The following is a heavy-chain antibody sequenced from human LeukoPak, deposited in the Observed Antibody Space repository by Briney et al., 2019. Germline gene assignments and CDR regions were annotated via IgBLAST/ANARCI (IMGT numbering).Heavy chain of an antibody. Sequence: PSETLSLTCGVFGGSFSGHFDSWIRQSPGKGLEWIGEITHRGRINYNPSLKSRVALSVATSKNHFPLNLTSVTAAHNGISYCARALAAAVINWGQGTLVTVSS. D-gene: IGHD6-13*01. CDR3: ARALAAAVIN. CDR1: GGSFSGHF. CDR2: ITHRGRI. V-gene: IGHV4-34*01. J-gene: IGHJ1*01.